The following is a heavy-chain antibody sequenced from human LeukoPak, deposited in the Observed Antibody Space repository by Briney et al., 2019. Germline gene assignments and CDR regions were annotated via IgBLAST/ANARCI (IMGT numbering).Heavy chain of an antibody. J-gene: IGHJ4*02. CDR2: VYSSGIT. D-gene: IGHD5-18*01. CDR3: ARRLKPKDTLSYFDR. Sequence: PSETLSLTCTVSGGSVNEYYWSWIRQPPGKGLEWIGYVYSSGITNYNVSLKSRVTISVDTSKNQFSLRLTSMTAADSAVYYCARRLKPKDTLSYFDRWGQGTLVTVSS. V-gene: IGHV4-4*08. CDR1: GGSVNEYY.